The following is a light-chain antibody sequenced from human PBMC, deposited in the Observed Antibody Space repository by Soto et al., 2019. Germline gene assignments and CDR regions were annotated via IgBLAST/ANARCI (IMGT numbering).Light chain of an antibody. CDR2: EVS. Sequence: QSALTQPASVSGSPGQSITISCTGTSSDVGAYNYVSWYQQHPGKAPKVLIYEVSNRPSRVSNRFSGSKSGNTASLTISGLQAEDEADYYCSSYTSSSTLVFGTGTKVIVL. V-gene: IGLV2-14*01. CDR3: SSYTSSSTLV. CDR1: SSDVGAYNY. J-gene: IGLJ1*01.